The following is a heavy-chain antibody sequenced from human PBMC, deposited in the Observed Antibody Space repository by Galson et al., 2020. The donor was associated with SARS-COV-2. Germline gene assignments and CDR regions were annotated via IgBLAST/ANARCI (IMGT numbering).Heavy chain of an antibody. CDR3: ARAQVHRGGQQPPHF. J-gene: IGHJ4*02. Sequence: SETLSLTCTASGYSISSGYYWGWIRQPPGKGLEWTGSFYHSGGTYYNPSFESRVTISIDTSKNPFSLKLASATAADTAVYYCARAQVHRGGQQPPHFWGQGAPVTVSS. D-gene: IGHD6-13*01. V-gene: IGHV4-38-2*02. CDR1: GYSISSGYY. CDR2: FYHSGGT.